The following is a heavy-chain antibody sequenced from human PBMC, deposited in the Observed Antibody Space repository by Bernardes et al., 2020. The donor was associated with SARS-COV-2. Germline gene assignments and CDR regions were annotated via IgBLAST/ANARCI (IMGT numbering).Heavy chain of an antibody. V-gene: IGHV5-10-1*01. J-gene: IGHJ3*02. Sequence: GESLKISCKGSGYSFTSYWISWVRQMPGKGLEWMGRIDPSDSYTNYSPSFQGHVTISADKSISTAYLQWSSLKASDTAMYYCAGLRVDCTNGVCYTAFDIWGQGTMVTVSA. CDR2: IDPSDSYT. CDR3: AGLRVDCTNGVCYTAFDI. D-gene: IGHD2-8*01. CDR1: GYSFTSYW.